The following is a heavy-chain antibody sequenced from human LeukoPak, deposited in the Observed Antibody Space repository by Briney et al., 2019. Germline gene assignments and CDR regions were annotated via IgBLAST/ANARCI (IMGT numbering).Heavy chain of an antibody. CDR1: GGSISNYY. CDR3: AKLGSGTNNWFDP. V-gene: IGHV4-59*08. Sequence: SETLSLTCTVSGGSISNYYWAWIRQPPGKGLEWIGYIYYSGSTNYNPSLKSRVTISVDTSKNQFSLKLSSVTAADTAVYYCAKLGSGTNNWFDPWGQGTLVTVSS. J-gene: IGHJ5*02. D-gene: IGHD3-10*01. CDR2: IYYSGST.